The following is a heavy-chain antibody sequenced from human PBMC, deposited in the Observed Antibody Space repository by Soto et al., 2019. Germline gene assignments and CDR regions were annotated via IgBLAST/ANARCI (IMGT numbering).Heavy chain of an antibody. D-gene: IGHD3-22*01. Sequence: QVQLVESGGGVVQPGRSLRLSCAASGFTFSSYGMHWVRQAPGKGLEWVAVISYGGSNKYYADSVKGRFTISRDNSKNTLYLQTNSLRAEDTAVYYCAKDPDSSGYSDYWGQGTLVTVSS. J-gene: IGHJ4*02. CDR1: GFTFSSYG. V-gene: IGHV3-30*18. CDR2: ISYGGSNK. CDR3: AKDPDSSGYSDY.